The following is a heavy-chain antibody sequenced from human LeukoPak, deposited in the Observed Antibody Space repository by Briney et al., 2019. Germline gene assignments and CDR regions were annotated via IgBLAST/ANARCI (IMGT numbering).Heavy chain of an antibody. V-gene: IGHV3-74*01. CDR2: INSDGTST. CDR1: GFTFSTYW. D-gene: IGHD7-27*01. J-gene: IGHJ4*02. CDR3: AKEEGELGSFDY. Sequence: GSLRLSCAASGFTFSTYWMHWVRQTPVKGLVWVSRINSDGTSTTYADSVKGRFTISRDNAKNSLYLQMNSLRAEDTAVYYCAKEEGELGSFDYWGQGTLVTVSS.